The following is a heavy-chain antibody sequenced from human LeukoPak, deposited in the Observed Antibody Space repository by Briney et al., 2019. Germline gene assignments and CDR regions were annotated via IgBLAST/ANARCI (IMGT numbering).Heavy chain of an antibody. V-gene: IGHV3-23*01. J-gene: IGHJ6*03. D-gene: IGHD2-2*01. CDR2: ISGSGGST. CDR3: AKSGPVVPAAMDYYYYMDV. CDR1: GFTFSSYA. Sequence: GGSLRLSCAASGFTFSSYAMSWVRQAPGKGLEWVSAISGSGGSTYYADSVKGRFTISRDNSKNTLYLQMNSLRAEDTAVYYCAKSGPVVPAAMDYYYYMDVWGKGTTVTVSS.